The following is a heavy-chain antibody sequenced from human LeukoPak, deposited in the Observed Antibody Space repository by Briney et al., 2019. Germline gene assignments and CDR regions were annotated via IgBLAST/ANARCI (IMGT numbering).Heavy chain of an antibody. CDR3: ARWRAAGMGNWFDP. J-gene: IGHJ5*02. Sequence: PSETLSLTCTVSGGSISSYYWSWIRQPAGKGLEWIGRIYTSGSTNYNPSLKSRVTMSVDTSKNQFSLKLSSVTAADTAVYYCARWRAAGMGNWFDPWGQGTLVTVSS. D-gene: IGHD6-13*01. V-gene: IGHV4-4*07. CDR2: IYTSGST. CDR1: GGSISSYY.